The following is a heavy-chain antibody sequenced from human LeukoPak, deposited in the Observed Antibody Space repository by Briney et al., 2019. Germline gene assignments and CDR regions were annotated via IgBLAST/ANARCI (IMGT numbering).Heavy chain of an antibody. CDR3: ARDRACSSTSCYSGNDY. CDR2: INPNSGGT. Sequence: GASVKVSCKASGYTFTGYYMHWVRQAPGQGLEWMGWINPNSGGTNYAQKFQGRVTMTRDTSISKAYMELSRLRSDDTAVYYCARDRACSSTSCYSGNDYWGQGTLVTVSS. CDR1: GYTFTGYY. V-gene: IGHV1-2*02. D-gene: IGHD2-2*01. J-gene: IGHJ4*02.